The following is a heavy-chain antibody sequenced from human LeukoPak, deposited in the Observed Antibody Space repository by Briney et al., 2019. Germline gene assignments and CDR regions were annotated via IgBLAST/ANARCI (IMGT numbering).Heavy chain of an antibody. D-gene: IGHD1-26*01. CDR1: GYTFTSYY. J-gene: IGHJ4*02. CDR2: INPSGGST. CDR3: ARDWGIVGATDGFDY. V-gene: IGHV1-46*01. Sequence: ASVKVSCKASGYTFTSYYMHWVRQAPGQGLEWMGIINPSGGSTSYAQKFQGRVTMTRDTSTSTVYMELSSLRSEDTAVYYCARDWGIVGATDGFDYWGRGTLVTVSS.